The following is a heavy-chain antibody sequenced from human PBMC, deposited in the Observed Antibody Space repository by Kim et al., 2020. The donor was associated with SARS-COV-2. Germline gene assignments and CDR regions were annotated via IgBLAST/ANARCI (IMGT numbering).Heavy chain of an antibody. D-gene: IGHD2-2*01. CDR3: ARDHCTSSGCYEYYYYGMDV. CDR2: INPNSGDT. V-gene: IGHV1-2*02. CDR1: GYTFTGHY. Sequence: ASVKVSCKTSGYTFTGHYMHWVRQAPGQGLEWMGWINPNSGDTNYAQKCQGRGTMTRDTSISTAYMDLSRLRSDDAAVYYCARDHCTSSGCYEYYYYGMDVWGQGTTVTVSS. J-gene: IGHJ6*02.